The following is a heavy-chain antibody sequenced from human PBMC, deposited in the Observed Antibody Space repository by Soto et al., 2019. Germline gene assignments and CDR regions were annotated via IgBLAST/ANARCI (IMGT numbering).Heavy chain of an antibody. D-gene: IGHD2-2*01. CDR1: GFTFSNFE. CDR2: INTAGSTK. CDR3: ARAECSNPNFLTAYYSYGLDV. J-gene: IGHJ6*02. V-gene: IGHV3-48*03. Sequence: EVQLVESGGNLVQPGGSLRLSCAASGFTFSNFEMHWVRQAPGKGLGWVSYINTAGSTKYYAESVKGRFTISRDNARNSLFLQMNSLRAEDTAVYYCARAECSNPNFLTAYYSYGLDVWGQGTTVTVSS.